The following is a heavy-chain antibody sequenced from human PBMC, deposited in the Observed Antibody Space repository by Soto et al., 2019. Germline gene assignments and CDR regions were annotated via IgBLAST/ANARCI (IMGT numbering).Heavy chain of an antibody. CDR3: ARTRYCSSTSCYYFDY. J-gene: IGHJ4*02. V-gene: IGHV2-70*11. Sequence: SGPTLVNPTQTLTLTCTFSGFSLSTSGMCVSWIRQPPGKALEWLARIDWDDDKYYSTFLKTRLTISKDTSKNQVVLTMTNLDPVDTATYFCARTRYCSSTSCYYFDYWGQGTLVTVSS. CDR2: IDWDDDK. CDR1: GFSLSTSGMC. D-gene: IGHD2-2*01.